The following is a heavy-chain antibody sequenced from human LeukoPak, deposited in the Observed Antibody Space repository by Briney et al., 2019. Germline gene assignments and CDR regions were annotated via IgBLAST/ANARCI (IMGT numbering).Heavy chain of an antibody. CDR1: GYTFTSYG. D-gene: IGHD6-13*01. J-gene: IGHJ4*02. CDR2: MNPNSGNT. CDR3: ARGGVIAAADY. Sequence: ASVKVSCKASGYTFTSYGINWVRQATGQGLEWMGWMNPNSGNTGYAQKFLGRVTITRNTSISTAYMELSSLRSEDTAVYYCARGGVIAAADYWGQGTLVTVSS. V-gene: IGHV1-8*03.